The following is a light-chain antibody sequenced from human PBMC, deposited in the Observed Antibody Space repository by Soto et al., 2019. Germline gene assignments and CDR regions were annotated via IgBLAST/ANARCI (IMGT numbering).Light chain of an antibody. J-gene: IGKJ1*01. CDR2: GAS. V-gene: IGKV3-20*01. Sequence: EIVLTQSPGTLSLSPGERATLSCRASQSVNSNYLAWYHRKPGQAPRLLIYGASNRATDIPYRFSASGSGTDFTLTITRLEAEDFAVYYCQQYDSTPPTFGQGTKVEVK. CDR1: QSVNSNY. CDR3: QQYDSTPPT.